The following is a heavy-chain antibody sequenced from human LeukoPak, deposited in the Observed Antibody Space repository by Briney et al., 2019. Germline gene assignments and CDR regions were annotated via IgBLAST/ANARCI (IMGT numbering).Heavy chain of an antibody. CDR2: IRYDGSNK. CDR3: TRQILSGYDTPGWFDP. J-gene: IGHJ5*02. CDR1: GFTVSSNY. Sequence: PGGSLRLSCAASGFTVSSNYMSWVRQAPGKGLEWVAFIRYDGSNKYYADSVKGRFTISRDNSKNTLYLQMNSLRAEDTAVYYCTRQILSGYDTPGWFDPWGQGTLVTVSS. D-gene: IGHD5-12*01. V-gene: IGHV3-30*02.